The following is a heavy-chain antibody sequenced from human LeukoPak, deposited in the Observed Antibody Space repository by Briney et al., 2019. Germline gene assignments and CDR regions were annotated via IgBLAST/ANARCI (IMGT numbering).Heavy chain of an antibody. J-gene: IGHJ4*02. D-gene: IGHD3-10*01. V-gene: IGHV3-74*01. CDR2: VKSDGSNP. CDR1: RFSFSNYW. CDR3: ARAFVPVSGSLDS. Sequence: GGSLRLSCAASRFSFSNYWMHWVRQAPGKGLVWVSRVKSDGSNPSYADSVKGRFTISRDNAENMLYLQMNTLGAEDTAVYYCARAFVPVSGSLDSWGQGTLVTVSS.